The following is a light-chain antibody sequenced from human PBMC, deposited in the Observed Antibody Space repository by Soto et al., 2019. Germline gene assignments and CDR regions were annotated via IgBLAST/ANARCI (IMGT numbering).Light chain of an antibody. Sequence: DIQMTQSPSTLSASVGDRVTITCRASQSISSWLAWYQQKPGKAPKLLIYDASSLESGVPSRFSGSGSGTESTLTISSLQPDDSATYYCQQYTNTNNPWMFGQGTKVDIK. V-gene: IGKV1-5*01. J-gene: IGKJ1*01. CDR1: QSISSW. CDR3: QQYTNTNNPWM. CDR2: DAS.